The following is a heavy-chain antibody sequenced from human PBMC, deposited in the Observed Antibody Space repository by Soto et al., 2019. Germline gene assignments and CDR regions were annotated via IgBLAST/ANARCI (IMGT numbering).Heavy chain of an antibody. CDR1: GFTFSSYE. J-gene: IGHJ4*02. V-gene: IGHV3-48*03. CDR3: ARAEGFVYYFDY. Sequence: EVQLVESGGGLVQPGGSLRLSCAASGFTFSSYEMNWVRQAPGKGLEWVSYISSSGSTIYYADSVKGRFTISRDNAKNSLYLQMNSLRAEDTSVYYCARAEGFVYYFDYWGQGTLVTVSS. CDR2: ISSSGSTI.